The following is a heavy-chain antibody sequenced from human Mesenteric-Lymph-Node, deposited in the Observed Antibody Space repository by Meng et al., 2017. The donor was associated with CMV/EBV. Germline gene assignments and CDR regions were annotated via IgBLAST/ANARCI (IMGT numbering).Heavy chain of an antibody. CDR2: IIPNVGIA. CDR1: GGNFGNYP. V-gene: IGHV1-69*04. CDR3: ARDRGQAMTTAIFDC. J-gene: IGHJ4*02. Sequence: SGGNFGNYPISWIRQAPGQGLEWMGRIIPNVGIANYAQRFQGRVKIIADKSTTTAYMEVNSLTSADTGVYYCARDRGQAMTTAIFDCWGQGSLVTVSS. D-gene: IGHD4-11*01.